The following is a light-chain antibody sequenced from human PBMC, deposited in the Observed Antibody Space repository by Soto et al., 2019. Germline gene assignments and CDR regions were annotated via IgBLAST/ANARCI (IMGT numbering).Light chain of an antibody. CDR3: CSYADRNTLV. Sequence: QSALTQPRSVSGSPGQSVTVSCTGSSSDVGGYDSVSWYQHHPGKAPKLIIYDVTKRPSGVPDRFSGSKSANTASLTISGLQAEDETDYYCCSYADRNTLVFGGGTKLTVL. CDR2: DVT. CDR1: SSDVGGYDS. V-gene: IGLV2-11*01. J-gene: IGLJ3*02.